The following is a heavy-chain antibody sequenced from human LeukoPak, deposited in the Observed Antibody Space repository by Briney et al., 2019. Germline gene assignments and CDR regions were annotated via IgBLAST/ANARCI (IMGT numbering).Heavy chain of an antibody. Sequence: SETLSLTCTVSSGSFSSYFWSWIRQPPGKGLEWIGYIYYSGSTHYSPSLKSRVTISVDTSKNQFSLKLSSVTAADTAVYYCARADDSSGYYGGVFDYWGQGTLVTVSS. CDR1: SGSFSSYF. CDR2: IYYSGST. D-gene: IGHD3-22*01. J-gene: IGHJ4*02. CDR3: ARADDSSGYYGGVFDY. V-gene: IGHV4-59*12.